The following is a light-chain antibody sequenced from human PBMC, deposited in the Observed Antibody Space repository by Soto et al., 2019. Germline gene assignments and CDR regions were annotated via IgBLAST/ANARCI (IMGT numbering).Light chain of an antibody. Sequence: DIQMTQSPSFVSASVGDRVTITCRASQAVSTWLAWYQQKPGDAPKLLTYAASTLQSGVPSRFSGSGSGTDFTLTIRSLQPEDFETYYCQQSNSFPRTFGGGTKVDIK. CDR1: QAVSTW. CDR3: QQSNSFPRT. CDR2: AAS. V-gene: IGKV1-12*01. J-gene: IGKJ4*01.